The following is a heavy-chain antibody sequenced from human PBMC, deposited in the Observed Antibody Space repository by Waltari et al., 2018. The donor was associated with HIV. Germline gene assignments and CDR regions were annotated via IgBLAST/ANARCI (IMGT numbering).Heavy chain of an antibody. J-gene: IGHJ4*02. V-gene: IGHV2-5*02. CDR3: AHRRPAGDFDWLSFDY. CDR1: GFSLSTSGVG. D-gene: IGHD3-9*01. CDR2: IYWDDDK. Sequence: QITLKESGPTLVKPTQTLTLTCTFSGFSLSTSGVGVGWIRQPPGKALEWLALIYWDDDKRYSPSLKSRLTITKDTSKNQVVLTMTNMDPVDTATYYCAHRRPAGDFDWLSFDYWGQGTLVTVSS.